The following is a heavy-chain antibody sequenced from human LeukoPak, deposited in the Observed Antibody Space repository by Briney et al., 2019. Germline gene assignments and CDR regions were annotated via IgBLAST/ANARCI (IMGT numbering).Heavy chain of an antibody. CDR1: GYTFTGYY. CDR2: INPNSGGT. CDR3: ARVPIAAAGTLFDY. J-gene: IGHJ4*02. Sequence: GASVKVSCKASGYTFTGYYMHWVRQAPGQGLEWMGWINPNSGGTNYAQKFRGRVTMTRDTSISTAYMELSRLRSDDTAVYYCARVPIAAAGTLFDYWGQGTLVTVSS. D-gene: IGHD6-13*01. V-gene: IGHV1-2*02.